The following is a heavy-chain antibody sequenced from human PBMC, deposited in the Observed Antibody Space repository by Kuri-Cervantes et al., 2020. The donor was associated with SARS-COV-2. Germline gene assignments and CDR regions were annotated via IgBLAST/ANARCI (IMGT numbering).Heavy chain of an antibody. V-gene: IGHV3-48*03. D-gene: IGHD2-15*01. CDR3: AKDIGGGDCSGGSCYSGGPFDY. CDR2: ISSSGHII. CDR1: GFTFSDYE. J-gene: IGHJ4*02. Sequence: GESLKISCAASGFTFSDYEMSWVRQTPGKGLEWISYISSSGHIINYADSVKGRFTISRDNSKNSLYLQMNSLRAEDTALYYCAKDIGGGDCSGGSCYSGGPFDYWGQGTLVTVSS.